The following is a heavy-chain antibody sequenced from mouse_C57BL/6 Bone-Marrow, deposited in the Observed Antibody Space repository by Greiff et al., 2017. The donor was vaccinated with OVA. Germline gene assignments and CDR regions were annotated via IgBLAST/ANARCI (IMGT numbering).Heavy chain of an antibody. CDR2: INPGSGGT. Sequence: VQLQQSGAELVRPGTSVKVSCKASGYAFTNYLIEWVKQRPGQGLEWIGVINPGSGGTNYNQKFKDKATLTADKSSSTAYMQLSSLTYEDSAVYYCARGYYGNYYAMDYWGQGTSVTVSS. CDR3: ARGYYGNYYAMDY. V-gene: IGHV1-54*01. J-gene: IGHJ4*01. D-gene: IGHD2-1*01. CDR1: GYAFTNYL.